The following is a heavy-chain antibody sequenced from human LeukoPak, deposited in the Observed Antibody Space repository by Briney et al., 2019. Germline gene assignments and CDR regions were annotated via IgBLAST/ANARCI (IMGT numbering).Heavy chain of an antibody. D-gene: IGHD6-13*01. CDR2: IWYDGSNK. CDR3: AKDLGSSWPLYFDY. Sequence: GGSLRLSCAASGFTFSSYGMHWVRQAPGKGLEWVAVIWYDGSNKYYADSVKGRFTISRDNSKNTLYLQMNSLRAEDTAVYYCAKDLGSSWPLYFDYWGQGTLVTVSS. CDR1: GFTFSSYG. J-gene: IGHJ4*02. V-gene: IGHV3-33*06.